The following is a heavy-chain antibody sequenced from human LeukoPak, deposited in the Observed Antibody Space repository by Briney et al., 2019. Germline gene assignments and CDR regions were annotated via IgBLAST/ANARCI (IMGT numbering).Heavy chain of an antibody. CDR2: TYYRSKWYN. CDR3: VGTSGYGGDYYYGMDV. CDR1: GDSVSSNSAA. D-gene: IGHD5-12*01. V-gene: IGHV6-1*01. Sequence: SQTLSLTCALSGDSVSSNSAAWNWIRQSPSRGLEWLGRTYYRSKWYNDYAVSVKSRITINPDTSKNQFSLQLNSVTPEDTAVYYCVGTSGYGGDYYYGMDVWGQGTTVTVSS. J-gene: IGHJ6*02.